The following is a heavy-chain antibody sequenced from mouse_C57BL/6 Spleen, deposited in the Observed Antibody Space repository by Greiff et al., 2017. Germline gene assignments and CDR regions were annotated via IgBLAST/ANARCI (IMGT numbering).Heavy chain of an antibody. J-gene: IGHJ4*01. Sequence: QVQLQQSGPELVKPGASVKISCKASGYAFSSSWMNWVKQRPGKGLEWIGRIYPGDGDTTYNGKFKGKATLTADQSSSTAYMQLSSLTSEDSAVYFCARRDYDYDGYYAMDYWGQGTSVTVSS. CDR2: IYPGDGDT. CDR1: GYAFSSSW. CDR3: ARRDYDYDGYYAMDY. V-gene: IGHV1-82*01. D-gene: IGHD2-4*01.